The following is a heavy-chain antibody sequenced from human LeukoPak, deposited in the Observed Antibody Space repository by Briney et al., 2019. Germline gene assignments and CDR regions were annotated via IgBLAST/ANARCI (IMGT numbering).Heavy chain of an antibody. D-gene: IGHD3-16*02. V-gene: IGHV4-31*03. J-gene: IGHJ4*02. CDR3: ASYIVGTKAFDY. CDR1: GGSISSGGYY. Sequence: SETLSLTCTVSGGSISSGGYYWSWIRQHPGKSLEWIGYIYYSGSTYYNPSLKSRVTISVDTSKNQFSLKLSSVTAADTAVYYCASYIVGTKAFDYWGQGTLVTVSS. CDR2: IYYSGST.